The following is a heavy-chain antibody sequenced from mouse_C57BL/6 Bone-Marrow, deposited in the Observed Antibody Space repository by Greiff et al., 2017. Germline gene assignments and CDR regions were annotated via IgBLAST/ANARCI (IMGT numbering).Heavy chain of an antibody. D-gene: IGHD1-1*01. CDR2: IDPKYGAH. J-gene: IGHJ1*03. Sequence: VQLQQSGAELVRPGASVKLSCTASGFNIKDDYMHWVKQRTEQGLGWIGWIDPKYGAHRYASNFRGKATITADTSSNTAYLQLISRTSEDTAVYYCTITTVDWYFDVWGTGTTVTVSS. V-gene: IGHV14-4*01. CDR3: TITTVDWYFDV. CDR1: GFNIKDDY.